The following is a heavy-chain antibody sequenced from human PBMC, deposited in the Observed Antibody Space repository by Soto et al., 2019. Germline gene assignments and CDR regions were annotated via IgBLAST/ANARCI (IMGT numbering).Heavy chain of an antibody. CDR3: ARSWVTGKGGMDV. Sequence: ASVKVSCKASGYTFTRYGFSWVRQAPGQGLEWMGWINGYTGNTHYAQKFQGRVTMTTDTSTSTAYMELWTLISDDTAVYYCARSWVTGKGGMDVWGQGTTVTVSS. CDR1: GYTFTRYG. J-gene: IGHJ6*02. CDR2: INGYTGNT. D-gene: IGHD3-10*01. V-gene: IGHV1-18*01.